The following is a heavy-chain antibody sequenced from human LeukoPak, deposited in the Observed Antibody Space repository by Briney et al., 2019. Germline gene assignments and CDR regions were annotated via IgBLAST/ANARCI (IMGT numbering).Heavy chain of an antibody. CDR3: ARAPKAMTTVRYYYYYYMDV. D-gene: IGHD4-11*01. V-gene: IGHV4-31*03. CDR2: IYYSGST. Sequence: PSQTLSLTCTVSSGSSTSGGYYWNWIRQHPGKGLEWIGYIYYSGSTFYNPSLKSRVTMSVDTSKNQFSLKLSSVTAADTAVYYCARAPKAMTTVRYYYYYYMDVWGKGTTVTVSS. CDR1: SGSSTSGGYY. J-gene: IGHJ6*03.